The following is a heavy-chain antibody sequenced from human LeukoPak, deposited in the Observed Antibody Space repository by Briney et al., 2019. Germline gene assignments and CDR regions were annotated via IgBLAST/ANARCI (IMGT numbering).Heavy chain of an antibody. J-gene: IGHJ4*02. D-gene: IGHD3-22*01. CDR1: GGSISGSSYY. V-gene: IGHV4-61*01. CDR3: AREDSSGLPRG. CDR2: IYYSGST. Sequence: SETLSLTCTVSGGSISGSSYYWGWIRQPPGKGLEWIGYIYYSGSTNYNPSLKSRVTISVDTSKNQFSLKLSSVTAADTAVYYCAREDSSGLPRGWGQGTLVTVSS.